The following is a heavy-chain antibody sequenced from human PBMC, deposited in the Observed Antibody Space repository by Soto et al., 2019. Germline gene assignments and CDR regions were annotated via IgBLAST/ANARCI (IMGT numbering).Heavy chain of an antibody. CDR2: INHSGST. CDR3: ARHLRPRGYYYYYYMDV. D-gene: IGHD3-16*01. Sequence: SETLSLTCAVYGGSFSGYYWSWIRQPPGKGLEWIGGINHSGSTYYNPSLKSRVTISVDTSKNQFSLKLSSVTAADTAVYYCARHLRPRGYYYYYYMDVWGKGTTVTVSS. V-gene: IGHV4-34*01. CDR1: GGSFSGYY. J-gene: IGHJ6*03.